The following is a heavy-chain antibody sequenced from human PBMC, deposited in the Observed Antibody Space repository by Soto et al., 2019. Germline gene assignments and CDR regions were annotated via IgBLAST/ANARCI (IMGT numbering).Heavy chain of an antibody. V-gene: IGHV1-69*12. CDR3: ARAYVLRFLDWYHNWFDP. Sequence: QVQLVQSGAEVKKPGSSVKVSCKASGGTVSSYAISWVRQAPGQGLEWMGGIIPIFGTANYAQKFQGRVTITADESTSTAYMELSSLRSEDTAVYYCARAYVLRFLDWYHNWFDPWGQGTLVTVSS. CDR1: GGTVSSYA. J-gene: IGHJ5*02. D-gene: IGHD3-3*01. CDR2: IIPIFGTA.